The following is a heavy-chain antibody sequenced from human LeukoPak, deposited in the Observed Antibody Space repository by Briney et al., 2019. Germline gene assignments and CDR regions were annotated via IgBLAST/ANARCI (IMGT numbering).Heavy chain of an antibody. J-gene: IGHJ4*02. Sequence: ASVKVSCKASGYTFTGYYMHWVRQAPGQGLEWMGRINPNSGGTNYAQKFQGRVTMTRDTSISTAYMELSRLRSDDTAVYYCASIPVGATTESSDDYWGQGTLVTVSS. CDR3: ASIPVGATTESSDDY. D-gene: IGHD1-26*01. CDR2: INPNSGGT. V-gene: IGHV1-2*06. CDR1: GYTFTGYY.